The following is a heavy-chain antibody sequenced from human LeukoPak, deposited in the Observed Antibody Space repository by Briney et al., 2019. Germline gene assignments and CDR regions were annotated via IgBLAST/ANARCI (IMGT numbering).Heavy chain of an antibody. CDR3: AKDRHCSCLSWYRGYFDY. CDR1: GFTFSSYA. V-gene: IGHV3-23*01. J-gene: IGHJ4*02. CDR2: ISDRDGST. Sequence: GGSLRLSCAASGFTFSSYAMNWVRQAPGKGLEWVSDISDRDGSTYYAHSVKGGFTISRDKSSKTLYVQRNTPPADDTALYYCAKDRHCSCLSWYRGYFDYWGQGTLVTVSS. D-gene: IGHD2-15*01.